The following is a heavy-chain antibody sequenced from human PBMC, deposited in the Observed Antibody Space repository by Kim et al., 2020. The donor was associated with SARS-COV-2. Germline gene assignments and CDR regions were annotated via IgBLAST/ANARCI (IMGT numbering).Heavy chain of an antibody. V-gene: IGHV4-39*01. D-gene: IGHD1-1*01. CDR3: ARRFDYAGYNGRFDP. Sequence: SETLSLTCTVSGGSISSSSYYWGWIRQPPGKGLEWLGSVFYRGKTNYNSFLKRRVTIFVDTYKNQFSLKVTSVTATDSAVYFCARRFDYAGYNGRFDPLGQRILVTVSS. CDR2: VFYRGKT. J-gene: IGHJ5*02. CDR1: GGSISSSSYY.